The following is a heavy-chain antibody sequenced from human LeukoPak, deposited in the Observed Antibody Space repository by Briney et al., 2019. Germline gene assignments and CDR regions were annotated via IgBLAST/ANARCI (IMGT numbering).Heavy chain of an antibody. V-gene: IGHV3-48*01. CDR1: GFTFSTYN. CDR2: ISSGSSTI. D-gene: IGHD3-22*01. J-gene: IGHJ4*02. Sequence: GGSLRLSCAASGFTFSTYNMNWVRQAPGKGLEWVSFISSGSSTIYYADPVKGRFTISRDNAKNSLYLQMNSLRAEDTAVYYCAILGDSSGYYFDYWGQGTLVTVSS. CDR3: AILGDSSGYYFDY.